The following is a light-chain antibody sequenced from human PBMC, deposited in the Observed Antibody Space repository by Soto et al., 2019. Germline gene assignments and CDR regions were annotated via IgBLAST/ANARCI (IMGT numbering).Light chain of an antibody. CDR3: QKYDDLPIT. CDR1: QDISHY. V-gene: IGKV1-33*01. Sequence: DVQMTQSPSSMSESVVATVTITCYSSQDISHYLNCYQQKPGKALKLLIYDASNLHPGVPSRFRGSGSGTEFSFKITSLQPEDVATYYCQKYDDLPITCGQGQQRAIK. J-gene: IGKJ5*01. CDR2: DAS.